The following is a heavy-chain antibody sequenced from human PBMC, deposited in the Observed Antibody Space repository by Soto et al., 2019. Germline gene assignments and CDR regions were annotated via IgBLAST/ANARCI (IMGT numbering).Heavy chain of an antibody. CDR3: ARRGKYPNWLDP. CDR1: GYNFSGYW. CDR2: IFPADSGT. D-gene: IGHD2-2*01. J-gene: IGHJ5*02. Sequence: GESLKISCKGFGYNFSGYWIAWVRQMPGKGLEWMGIIFPADSGTRYSPPFQGQVSISVDTAITTTFLHLSSLRPSDTGTYFCARRGKYPNWLDPWGQGTLVTVSS. V-gene: IGHV5-51*01.